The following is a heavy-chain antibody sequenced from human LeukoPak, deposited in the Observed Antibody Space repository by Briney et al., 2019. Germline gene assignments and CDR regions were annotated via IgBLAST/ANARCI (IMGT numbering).Heavy chain of an antibody. J-gene: IGHJ4*02. CDR2: ISTSSSTI. V-gene: IGHV3-48*02. CDR1: GFTFSSYS. Sequence: GGSLRLSCAASGFTFSSYSMNWVRQAPGKGLEWVSHISTSSSTIYYADSVKGRFTISRDNAKNSLYLQMNSLRDEDTAVYYCTSGAYYNDYWGQGTLVTVSS. D-gene: IGHD3-22*01. CDR3: TSGAYYNDY.